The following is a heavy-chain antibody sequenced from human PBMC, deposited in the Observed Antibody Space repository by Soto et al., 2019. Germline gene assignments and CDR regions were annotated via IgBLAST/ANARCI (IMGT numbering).Heavy chain of an antibody. J-gene: IGHJ4*02. CDR1: GFTFSTYW. D-gene: IGHD2-2*01. CDR2: IKEDASEK. V-gene: IGHV3-7*01. CDR3: ATAISSPFSNFDS. Sequence: EVQLVQSGGGLVQPGGSLRLSCVASGFTFSTYWMTWVRLAPGMGLEWVAGIKEDASEKVYVDSVKGRFSISRDNAKNSLYLQLNSLRAEDTAVYYCATAISSPFSNFDSWGQGSLVTVSS.